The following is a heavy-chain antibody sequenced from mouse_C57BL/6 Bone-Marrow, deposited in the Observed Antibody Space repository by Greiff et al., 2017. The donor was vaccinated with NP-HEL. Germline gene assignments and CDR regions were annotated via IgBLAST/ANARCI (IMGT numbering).Heavy chain of an antibody. CDR2: IDPETGGT. CDR3: TRGEDYYGSSYVGFDY. D-gene: IGHD1-1*01. V-gene: IGHV1-15*01. CDR1: GYTFTDYE. J-gene: IGHJ2*01. Sequence: VQLVESGAELVRPGASVTLSCKASGYTFTDYEMHWVKQTPVHGLEWIGAIDPETGGTAYNQKFKGKAILTADKSSSTAYMELRSLTSEDSAVYYCTRGEDYYGSSYVGFDYWGQGTTLTVSS.